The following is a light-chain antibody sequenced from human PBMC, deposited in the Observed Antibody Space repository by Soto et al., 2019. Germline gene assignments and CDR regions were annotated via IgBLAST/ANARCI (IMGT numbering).Light chain of an antibody. Sequence: IVLTQSPGTLSLSLGDRATLSCRASQSVSSSYLAWYQQKPGQAPRLLIYGASSRATGIPDRFSGSGSGTDFTLTISRLEPEDFAVYYCQQYGSSGFTFGPGTKVDIK. V-gene: IGKV3-20*01. CDR2: GAS. J-gene: IGKJ3*01. CDR1: QSVSSSY. CDR3: QQYGSSGFT.